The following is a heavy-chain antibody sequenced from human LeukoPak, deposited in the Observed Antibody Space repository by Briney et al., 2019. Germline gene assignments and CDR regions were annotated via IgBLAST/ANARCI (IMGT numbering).Heavy chain of an antibody. V-gene: IGHV3-23*01. D-gene: IGHD6-13*01. Sequence: GGSLRLSCAASGFTFSSFAMSWVRQAPGKGLEWVSGISGSGDSTYYADSVKGRFTISRDNSKNTRYLQMNSLRAEDTAVYYCAKHYGSSSWYLYFDYGGQGTLVSVSS. CDR1: GFTFSSFA. CDR3: AKHYGSSSWYLYFDY. CDR2: ISGSGDST. J-gene: IGHJ4*02.